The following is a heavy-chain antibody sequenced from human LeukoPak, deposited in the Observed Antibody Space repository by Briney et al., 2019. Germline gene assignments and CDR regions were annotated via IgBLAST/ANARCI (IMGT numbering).Heavy chain of an antibody. CDR2: IYYSGST. CDR3: ARRQQLVQFDY. Sequence: SETLSLTCTVSGCSISSSSYYWGWIRQPPGMGLEWIGSIYYSGSTYYNPSLKSRVTISVDTSKNQFSLKLSSVTAADTAAYYCARRQQLVQFDYWGQGTLVTVSS. D-gene: IGHD6-13*01. V-gene: IGHV4-39*01. J-gene: IGHJ4*02. CDR1: GCSISSSSYY.